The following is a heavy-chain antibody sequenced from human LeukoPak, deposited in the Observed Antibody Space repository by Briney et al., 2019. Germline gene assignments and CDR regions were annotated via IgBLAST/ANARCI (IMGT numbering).Heavy chain of an antibody. CDR3: AKRWYLDY. D-gene: IGHD5-24*01. Sequence: GGSLRLSCAASGFTFSSYGMSWVRQAPGKGLEWVSAISASGDSTYYADSVKGRFTISRDNSKNTLYLQMNSLRVEDTAIYYCAKRWYLDYWGQGTLVTVSS. CDR1: GFTFSSYG. J-gene: IGHJ4*02. V-gene: IGHV3-23*01. CDR2: ISASGDST.